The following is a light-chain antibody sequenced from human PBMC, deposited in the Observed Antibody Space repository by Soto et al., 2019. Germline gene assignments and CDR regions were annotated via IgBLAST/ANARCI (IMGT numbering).Light chain of an antibody. CDR2: EAS. CDR3: FSYVGSTTWV. CDR1: SSDIGSYNF. Sequence: QSALTQPASVSGSPGQSITISCTGTSSDIGSYNFVSWYQQRPGKAPKLMIFEASKRPSGVPYRFSGSKSANTASLTISGLQAEDEADYYCFSYVGSTTWVFGGGTKLTVL. J-gene: IGLJ3*02. V-gene: IGLV2-23*01.